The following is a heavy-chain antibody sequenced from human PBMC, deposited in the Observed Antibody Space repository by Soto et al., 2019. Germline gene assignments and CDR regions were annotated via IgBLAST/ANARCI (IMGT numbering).Heavy chain of an antibody. CDR1: GGSISSGGYY. Sequence: SGTLSLTFTVSGGSISSGGYYWSWIRQHPGKGLEWIGYIYYSGSTYYNPSLKSRVTISVDTSKNEFSLKLSSVTAADTAVYYCARAPIVVVPAEGYWFDPWGQGTLVTVSS. CDR2: IYYSGST. V-gene: IGHV4-31*03. J-gene: IGHJ5*02. D-gene: IGHD2-2*01. CDR3: ARAPIVVVPAEGYWFDP.